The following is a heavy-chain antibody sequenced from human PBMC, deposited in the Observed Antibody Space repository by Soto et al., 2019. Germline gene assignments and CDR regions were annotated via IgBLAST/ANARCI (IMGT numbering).Heavy chain of an antibody. CDR1: GGSISSGDYY. CDR3: ARDRMDTAMVTGSFDY. D-gene: IGHD5-18*01. Sequence: QVQLQESGPGLVKPSQTLSLTCTVSGGSISSGDYYWSWSRQPPGKGLEWIGYIYYSGSTYYNPSLKSRVTISVDTSKNQFSLKLSSVTAADTAVYYCARDRMDTAMVTGSFDYWGQGTLVTVSS. CDR2: IYYSGST. V-gene: IGHV4-30-4*01. J-gene: IGHJ4*02.